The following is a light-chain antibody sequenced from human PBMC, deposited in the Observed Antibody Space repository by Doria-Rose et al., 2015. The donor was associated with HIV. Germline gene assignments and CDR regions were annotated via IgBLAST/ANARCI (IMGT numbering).Light chain of an antibody. V-gene: IGLV2-23*02. CDR1: SNDVGRYNL. CDR2: EVN. CDR3: CSYAGTPLV. J-gene: IGLJ1*01. Sequence: QSALIQPASVSGSPGQSITISCTGTSNDVGRYNLVSWYQQHPGKAPKLMIYEVNKRPSGVSYRFSGSKSGNTASLTISGLQAEDEADYYCCSYAGTPLVFGSGTKVTVL.